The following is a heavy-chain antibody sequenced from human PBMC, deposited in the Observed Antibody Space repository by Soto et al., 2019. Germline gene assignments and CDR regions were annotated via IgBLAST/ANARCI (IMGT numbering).Heavy chain of an antibody. CDR1: GGTFSSYA. CDR2: IIPIFGTA. CDR3: ARTGYSSTCYYYYYGMDV. J-gene: IGHJ6*02. V-gene: IGHV1-69*06. D-gene: IGHD6-13*01. Sequence: QVQLVQSGAEVKKPGSSVKVSCKASGGTFSSYAISWVRQAPGQGLEWMGGIIPIFGTANYAQKFQGRVTITADKSTSTAYMELSSLRSEDTAVYYCARTGYSSTCYYYYYGMDVWGQGTTVTVSS.